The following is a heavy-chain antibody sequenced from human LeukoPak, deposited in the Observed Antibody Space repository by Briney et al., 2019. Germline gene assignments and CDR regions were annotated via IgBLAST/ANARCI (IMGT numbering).Heavy chain of an antibody. J-gene: IGHJ4*02. CDR2: IYYSWST. CDR1: GDSISSVVYY. D-gene: IGHD3-3*01. V-gene: IGHV4-31*03. CDR3: ARGNYDFWSGTTNYYFDY. Sequence: PSETLSLTSTVSGDSISSVVYYWSWFRQHPVKGLEWIEYIYYSWSTYYNPSLKSRVTISVDTSKNQFSLKLSSVTAAETAVYYCARGNYDFWSGTTNYYFDYWGQGTLVTVSS.